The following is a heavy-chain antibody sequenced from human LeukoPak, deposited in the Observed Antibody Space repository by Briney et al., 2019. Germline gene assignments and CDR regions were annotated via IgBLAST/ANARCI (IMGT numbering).Heavy chain of an antibody. CDR2: ISGSGGST. Sequence: GGSLRLSCAASGFAFSSYAMSWVRQAPGKGLEWVSAISGSGGSTYYADSVKGRFTISRDNSKNTLYLQMNSLRAEDTAVYYCAKVLERRSYNWFDPWGQGTLVTVSS. J-gene: IGHJ5*02. CDR1: GFAFSSYA. CDR3: AKVLERRSYNWFDP. V-gene: IGHV3-23*01. D-gene: IGHD1-1*01.